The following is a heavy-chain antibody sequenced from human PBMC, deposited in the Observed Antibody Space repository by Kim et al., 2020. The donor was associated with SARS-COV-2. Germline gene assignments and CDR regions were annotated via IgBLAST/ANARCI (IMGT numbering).Heavy chain of an antibody. J-gene: IGHJ6*02. D-gene: IGHD3-10*01. Sequence: SETLSLTCAVYGGSFSGYYWSWIRQPPGKGLEWIGEINHSGSTNYNPSLKSRVTISVDTSKNQFSLKLSSVTAADTAVYYCARVAGGRITMVRGAYHYYYYYGMDVWGQGTTVTVSS. CDR3: ARVAGGRITMVRGAYHYYYYYGMDV. CDR2: INHSGST. V-gene: IGHV4-34*01. CDR1: GGSFSGYY.